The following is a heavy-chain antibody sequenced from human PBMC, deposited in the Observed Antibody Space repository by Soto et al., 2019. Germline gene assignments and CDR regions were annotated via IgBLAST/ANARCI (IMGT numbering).Heavy chain of an antibody. CDR1: GYTFTGYY. CDR2: INPNSGGA. D-gene: IGHD5-18*01. Sequence: ASVKVSCKASGYTFTGYYMHWVRQAPGQGLEWMGWINPNSGGANYAQKFQGWVTMTRDTSISTAYMELSRLRSDDTAVYYCARDREEPRGYSYGYLRYYYGMDVWGQGTTVTVSS. CDR3: ARDREEPRGYSYGYLRYYYGMDV. J-gene: IGHJ6*02. V-gene: IGHV1-2*04.